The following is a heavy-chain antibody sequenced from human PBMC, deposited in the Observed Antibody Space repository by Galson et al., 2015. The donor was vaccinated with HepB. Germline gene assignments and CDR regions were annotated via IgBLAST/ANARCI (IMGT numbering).Heavy chain of an antibody. J-gene: IGHJ4*02. D-gene: IGHD3-10*01. V-gene: IGHV3-30*04. Sequence: SLRLSCAASGFTFSSYAMHWVRQAPGKGLEWVAVISYDGSNKYYADSVKGRFTISRDNSKNTLYLQMNSLRAEGTAVYYCARDRGRRGSGSGNLDYWGQGTLVTVSS. CDR2: ISYDGSNK. CDR3: ARDRGRRGSGSGNLDY. CDR1: GFTFSSYA.